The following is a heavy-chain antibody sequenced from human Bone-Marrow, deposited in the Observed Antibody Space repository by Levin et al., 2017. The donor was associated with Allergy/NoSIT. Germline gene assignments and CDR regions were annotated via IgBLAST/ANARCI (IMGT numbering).Heavy chain of an antibody. CDR2: SGSSGTSA. V-gene: IGHV3-11*01. J-gene: IGHJ4*02. CDR3: ARLRCGGDCPFDY. D-gene: IGHD2-21*02. CDR1: GFILSDFY. Sequence: GGSLRLSCEGSGFILSDFYMSWIRQAPGKGLQWISWSGSSGTSAKYADSVMGRFIISRDNAKDSLYLQMNNLTADDTAVYYCARLRCGGDCPFDYWGQGTLVTVSS.